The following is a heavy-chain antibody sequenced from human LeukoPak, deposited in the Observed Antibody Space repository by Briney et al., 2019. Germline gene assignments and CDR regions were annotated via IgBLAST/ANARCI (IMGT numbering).Heavy chain of an antibody. CDR2: ISGSGGST. Sequence: RSGGSLRLSCAASGFTFSSYAMSWVRQAPGKGLEWVSGISGSGGSTYYADSVKGRFTISRDNAKNSLYLQMNSLRAEDTAVYYCARDRRYDWSIDYWGQGTLVTVSS. V-gene: IGHV3-23*01. J-gene: IGHJ4*02. D-gene: IGHD1-20*01. CDR3: ARDRRYDWSIDY. CDR1: GFTFSSYA.